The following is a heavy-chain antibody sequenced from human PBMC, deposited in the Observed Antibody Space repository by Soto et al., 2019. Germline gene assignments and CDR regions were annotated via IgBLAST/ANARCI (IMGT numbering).Heavy chain of an antibody. CDR3: ARGRVVVPAAIYWFDP. Sequence: SETLSLTCTVSGGSISSSRCHWGWIRQPPGKGLEWIAKINHSGSTNYNPSLKSRVTISVDTSKNQFSLKLSSVTAADTAVYYCARGRVVVPAAIYWFDPWGQGTLVTVSS. CDR2: INHSGST. D-gene: IGHD2-2*01. J-gene: IGHJ5*02. CDR1: GGSISSSRCH. V-gene: IGHV4-39*07.